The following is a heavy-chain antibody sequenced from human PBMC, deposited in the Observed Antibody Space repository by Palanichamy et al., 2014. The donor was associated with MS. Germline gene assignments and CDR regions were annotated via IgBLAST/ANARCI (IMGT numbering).Heavy chain of an antibody. Sequence: EVQLVESGGGLVXPGGSLRPSCAASGFTFSNYWMHWVRQAPGKGLVWVSRINSDGRDTRYADSVKGRFTISRENAKNTLYLQMNSVRAEDTAVYYCARGGNGGSFDYWGQGTLVTVSS. CDR3: ARGGNGGSFDY. CDR1: GFTFSNYW. J-gene: IGHJ4*02. CDR2: INSDGRDT. V-gene: IGHV3-74*01. D-gene: IGHD1-1*01.